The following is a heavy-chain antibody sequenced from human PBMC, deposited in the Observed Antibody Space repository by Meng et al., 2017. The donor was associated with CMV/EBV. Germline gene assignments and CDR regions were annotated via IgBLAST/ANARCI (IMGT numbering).Heavy chain of an antibody. CDR1: GLTFGGYA. CDR3: AKGIAVAGPPFDY. Sequence: ASGLTFGGYAIKWVRQAPGKGLECISAISGSGSSTYFAESVKGRFTISRDNSKNTLYLQMNSLRAEDTAVYYCAKGIAVAGPPFDYWGQGTLVTVSS. D-gene: IGHD6-19*01. V-gene: IGHV3-23*01. CDR2: ISGSGSST. J-gene: IGHJ4*02.